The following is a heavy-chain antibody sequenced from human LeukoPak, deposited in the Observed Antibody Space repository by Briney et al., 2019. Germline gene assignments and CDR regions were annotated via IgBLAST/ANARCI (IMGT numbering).Heavy chain of an antibody. J-gene: IGHJ5*02. V-gene: IGHV4-4*07. D-gene: IGHD3-16*01. CDR2: FYNSVRT. CDR1: GGSISSYS. CDR3: ARGDLYDGGGRNWFDP. Sequence: SETLSLTCTVSGGSISSYSWTWIRQPAGKELEWIGRFYNSVRTDSNPSLKSRVTMSVDTSKNQFSLKLTSVTAADTAVYYCARGDLYDGGGRNWFDPWGQGTLVTVSS.